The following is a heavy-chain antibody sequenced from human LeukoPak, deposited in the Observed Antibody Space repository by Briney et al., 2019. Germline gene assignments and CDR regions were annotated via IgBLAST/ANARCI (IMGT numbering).Heavy chain of an antibody. CDR2: IYYSGST. CDR3: ARDQLELHAFDI. J-gene: IGHJ3*02. D-gene: IGHD1-7*01. Sequence: SETLSLTCTVSGGSISSYYWSWIRQPPGKGLESIGYIYYSGSTNYNPSLKSRVTISVDTSKNQFSLKLSSVTAADTAVYYCARDQLELHAFDIWGQGTMFTVSS. CDR1: GGSISSYY. V-gene: IGHV4-59*01.